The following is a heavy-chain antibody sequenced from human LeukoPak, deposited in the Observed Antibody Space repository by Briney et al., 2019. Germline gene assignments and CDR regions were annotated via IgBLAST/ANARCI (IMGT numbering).Heavy chain of an antibody. V-gene: IGHV3-7*04. CDR3: AKDGIGSMIVAGGSDT. CDR1: GFTFSSYW. J-gene: IGHJ5*02. Sequence: QPGGSLRLSCAASGFTFSSYWMSWVRQAPGKGLEWVANIKQDGSEKYYVDSVKGRFTISRDNAKSSLYLQMNRLRAEDTAVYYCAKDGIGSMIVAGGSDTWGQGTLVTVSS. CDR2: IKQDGSEK. D-gene: IGHD2-21*01.